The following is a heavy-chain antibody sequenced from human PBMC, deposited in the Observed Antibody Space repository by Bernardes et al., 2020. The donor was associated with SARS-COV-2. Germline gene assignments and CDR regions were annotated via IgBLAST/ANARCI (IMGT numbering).Heavy chain of an antibody. CDR2: IYYSGST. Sequence: SETLSLTRTVSGGSISSYYWSWIRQPPGKGLEWIGYIYYSGSTNYNPSLKSRVTISVDTSKNQFSLKLSSVTAADTAVYYCARDLSIVPLYGDYIGREDAFDIWGQGTMVTVSS. CDR3: ARDLSIVPLYGDYIGREDAFDI. CDR1: GGSISSYY. D-gene: IGHD4-17*01. J-gene: IGHJ3*02. V-gene: IGHV4-59*01.